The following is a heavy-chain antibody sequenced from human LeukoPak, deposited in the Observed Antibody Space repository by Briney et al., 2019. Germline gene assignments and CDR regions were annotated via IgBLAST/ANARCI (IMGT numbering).Heavy chain of an antibody. V-gene: IGHV3-33*01. Sequence: GGSLRLSCAASGFTFSSYGMHWVRQAPGKGLEWVAVMWYDGSNKYYADSVKGRFTISRDNSKNTLYLQMNSLRAEDTAVYYCARDKNCSSTSCYARGGTNWFDPWGQGTLVTVSS. J-gene: IGHJ5*02. D-gene: IGHD2-2*01. CDR2: MWYDGSNK. CDR3: ARDKNCSSTSCYARGGTNWFDP. CDR1: GFTFSSYG.